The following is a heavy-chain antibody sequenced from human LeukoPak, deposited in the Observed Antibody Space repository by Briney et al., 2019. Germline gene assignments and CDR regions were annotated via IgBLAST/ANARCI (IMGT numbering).Heavy chain of an antibody. CDR3: VSPGYDY. J-gene: IGHJ4*02. V-gene: IGHV3-23*01. CDR1: GFTFSSHA. CDR2: ISDSGDST. D-gene: IGHD6-13*01. Sequence: GGTLRLSCAGSGFTFSSHALSWVRQAPGKGLAWVSSISDSGDSTYYADSVKGRFTISRDNSKNTLYLQMNSLRGEDTAVYYCVSPGYDYWGRGTLVSVSS.